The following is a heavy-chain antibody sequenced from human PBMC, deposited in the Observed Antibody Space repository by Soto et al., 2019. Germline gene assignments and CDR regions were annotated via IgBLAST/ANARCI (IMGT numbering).Heavy chain of an antibody. CDR3: ASQLESTTYFDY. CDR1: GGSISNSDDF. J-gene: IGHJ4*02. CDR2: ISHTGSP. Sequence: SETLSLTCTVSGGSISNSDDFWAWMRQPPGKGLEWVGTISHTGSPRYNPSLKSRVTISVDTSKNQFSLRLPSVTAADTAVFYCASQLESTTYFDYWGRGTLVTVSS. V-gene: IGHV4-39*01. D-gene: IGHD1-1*01.